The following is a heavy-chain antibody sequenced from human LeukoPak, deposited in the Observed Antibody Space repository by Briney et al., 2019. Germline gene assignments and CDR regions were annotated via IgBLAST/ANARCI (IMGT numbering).Heavy chain of an antibody. J-gene: IGHJ6*02. V-gene: IGHV3-30*18. CDR2: ISYDGNPK. Sequence: GGSLRLSCTASGFTFSDFGIHWVRQAPGKGLDWVAGISYDGNPKYYADSVRGRFIISRDNSNNTLYLQLNSLRPDDTAVHYCAKVRGLYGRGFYAMDVWGQGTTVTVAS. D-gene: IGHD2-8*01. CDR3: AKVRGLYGRGFYAMDV. CDR1: GFTFSDFG.